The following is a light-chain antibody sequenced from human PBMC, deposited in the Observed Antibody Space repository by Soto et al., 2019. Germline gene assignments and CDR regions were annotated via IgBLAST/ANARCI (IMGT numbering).Light chain of an antibody. J-gene: IGKJ1*01. CDR1: QSVSSSY. CDR3: QQYNNWPRT. Sequence: EIVLTQSPGTLSLSPGERATLSCRACQSVSSSYLAWHQQKPGQAPRLLIYGASSRATGIPDRFSGSGSGTDFTLTISSLQSEDFAVYYCQQYNNWPRTFGQGTKVDI. CDR2: GAS. V-gene: IGKV3-20*01.